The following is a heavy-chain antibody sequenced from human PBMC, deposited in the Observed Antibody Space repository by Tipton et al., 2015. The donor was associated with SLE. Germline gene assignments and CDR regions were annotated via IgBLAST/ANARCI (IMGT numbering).Heavy chain of an antibody. D-gene: IGHD2-15*01. Sequence: SLRLSCAASGFTFSSYAMSWVRQAPGKGLEWVSVIYSGGSTYYADSVKGRFTISRDNSKNTLYLQMDSLRAEDTAVYYCAKADCSGGSCYSGHAFDIWGQGTMVTVSS. CDR3: AKADCSGGSCYSGHAFDI. J-gene: IGHJ3*02. V-gene: IGHV3-23*03. CDR2: IYSGGST. CDR1: GFTFSSYA.